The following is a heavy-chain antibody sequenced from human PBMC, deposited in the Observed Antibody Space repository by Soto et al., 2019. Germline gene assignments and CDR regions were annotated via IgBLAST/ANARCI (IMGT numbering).Heavy chain of an antibody. CDR1: GGSISSNSYY. CDR2: IYYSGNT. V-gene: IGHV4-39*01. Sequence: PSETLSLTCTVSGGSISSNSYYWGWIRQPPGKGLEWIGSIYYSGNTYYNPSLNSRVTISVDTSKNQFSLKLSSVTAADTAVYYCAKGDYYYYYGLDVWGQGTTVTVYS. CDR3: AKGDYYYYYGLDV. J-gene: IGHJ6*02. D-gene: IGHD3-16*01.